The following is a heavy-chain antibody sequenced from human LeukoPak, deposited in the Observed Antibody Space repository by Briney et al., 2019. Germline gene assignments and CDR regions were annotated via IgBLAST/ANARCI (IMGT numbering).Heavy chain of an antibody. J-gene: IGHJ3*02. Sequence: ASVKVSCKASGYTFTAYYMHWVRQAPGQGLEWMGWINPNSGGTNYAQKFQGRVTMTRDTSISTAYMELSRLRSDDTAVYYCARDTTYYYDSSGYPYDAFDIWGQGTMVTVSS. D-gene: IGHD3-22*01. V-gene: IGHV1-2*02. CDR3: ARDTTYYYDSSGYPYDAFDI. CDR2: INPNSGGT. CDR1: GYTFTAYY.